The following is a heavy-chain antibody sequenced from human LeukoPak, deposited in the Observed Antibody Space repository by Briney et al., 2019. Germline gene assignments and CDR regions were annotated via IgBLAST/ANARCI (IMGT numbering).Heavy chain of an antibody. CDR3: ARERGGTAMVFDY. J-gene: IGHJ4*02. D-gene: IGHD5-18*01. CDR2: IYSGGST. Sequence: GGSLRLSCAASGSTVSSNYMSWVRQAPGKGLEWVSVIYSGGSTYYADSVKGRFTISRDNSKNTLYLQMNSLRAEDTAVYYCARERGGTAMVFDYWGQGTLVTVSS. CDR1: GSTVSSNY. V-gene: IGHV3-53*01.